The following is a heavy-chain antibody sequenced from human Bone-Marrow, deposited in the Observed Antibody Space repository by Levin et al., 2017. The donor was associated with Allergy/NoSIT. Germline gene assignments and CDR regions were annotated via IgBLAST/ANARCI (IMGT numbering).Heavy chain of an antibody. CDR2: INHSGST. CDR3: ARGTTIVVVPAAICCRWCPLGKRPEIMNWFDP. V-gene: IGHV4-34*01. CDR1: GGSFSGYY. J-gene: IGHJ5*02. Sequence: HSQTLSLTCAVYGGSFSGYYWSWIRQPPGKGLEWIGEINHSGSTNYNPSLKSRVTISVDTSKNQFSLKLSSVTAADTAVYYCARGTTIVVVPAAICCRWCPLGKRPEIMNWFDPWGQGTLVTVSS. D-gene: IGHD2-2*01.